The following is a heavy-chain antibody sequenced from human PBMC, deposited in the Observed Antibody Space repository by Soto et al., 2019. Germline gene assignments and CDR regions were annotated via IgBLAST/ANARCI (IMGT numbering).Heavy chain of an antibody. Sequence: PGESLKISCKGSGYSFTSYWISWVRQMPGKGLEWMGRIDPSDSYTNYSPSFQGHVTISADKSISTAYLQWSSLKASDTAMYYCASQGSGSYYSYYYGMDVWGQGTTVTVS. J-gene: IGHJ6*02. CDR2: IDPSDSYT. D-gene: IGHD1-26*01. CDR1: GYSFTSYW. CDR3: ASQGSGSYYSYYYGMDV. V-gene: IGHV5-10-1*01.